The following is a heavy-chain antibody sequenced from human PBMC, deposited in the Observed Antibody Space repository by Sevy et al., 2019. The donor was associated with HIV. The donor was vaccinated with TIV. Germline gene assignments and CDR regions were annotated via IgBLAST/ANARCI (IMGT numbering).Heavy chain of an antibody. CDR2: ISYDGSNK. CDR1: GLTFSSYA. Sequence: GGSLRLSCAASGLTFSSYAMHWVRQAPGKGLEWVAVISYDGSNKYYADSVKGRFTISRDNSKNTLYLQMNSLRAEDTAVYYCARDQLITMIVVVPAGAFDIWGQGTMVTVSS. D-gene: IGHD3-22*01. J-gene: IGHJ3*02. V-gene: IGHV3-30-3*01. CDR3: ARDQLITMIVVVPAGAFDI.